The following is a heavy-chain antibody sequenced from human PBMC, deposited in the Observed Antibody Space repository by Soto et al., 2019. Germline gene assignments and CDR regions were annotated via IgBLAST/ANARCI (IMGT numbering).Heavy chain of an antibody. CDR3: ARGCSGGSCYFMTYGMDV. CDR2: INHSGST. Sequence: PSETLSLTCAVYGGSFRGYYCSWIRQPPGKGLEWIGEINHSGSTNYNPSLKSRVTISVDTSKNLFSLKLSSVSAADTAVYYCARGCSGGSCYFMTYGMDVWGQGTTVTVSS. D-gene: IGHD2-15*01. J-gene: IGHJ6*02. CDR1: GGSFRGYY. V-gene: IGHV4-34*01.